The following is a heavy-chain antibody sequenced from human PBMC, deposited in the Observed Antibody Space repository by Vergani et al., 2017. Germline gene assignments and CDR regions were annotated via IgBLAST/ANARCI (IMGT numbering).Heavy chain of an antibody. CDR3: ARLKVYDAGAFDI. Sequence: EVQLVESGGGLVKPGGSLRLSCAASGFTFSRSSMHWVRQAPGKGLELVSSISSSSSYIYYADSEKGRLTISRDNAKNSLYLQMNSLRAEDTAVYYCARLKVYDAGAFDIWGQGSMVTGSS. J-gene: IGHJ3*02. V-gene: IGHV3-21*01. D-gene: IGHD1-14*01. CDR1: GFTFSRSS. CDR2: ISSSSSYI.